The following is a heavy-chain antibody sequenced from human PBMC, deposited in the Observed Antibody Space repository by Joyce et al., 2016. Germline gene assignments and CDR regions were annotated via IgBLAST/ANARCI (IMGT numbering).Heavy chain of an antibody. V-gene: IGHV3-74*03. CDR2: INGDATSI. Sequence: EVQLVESGGDLVQPGGSLKLSCAASGFMFSHYWMHWVRQAPGKGLVCVSRINGDATSITYADSVKGRFTSSRDNAKNTLYLQLTSLRAEDTAVYYCTRSDWFDPWGQGTLVTVSS. CDR1: GFMFSHYW. J-gene: IGHJ5*02. CDR3: TRSDWFDP.